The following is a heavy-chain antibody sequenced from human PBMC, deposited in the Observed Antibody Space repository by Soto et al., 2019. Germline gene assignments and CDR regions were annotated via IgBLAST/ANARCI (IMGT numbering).Heavy chain of an antibody. Sequence: QVQLVQSGAEVKKPGASVKVSCKASGYTFTSYDINWVRQATGQGLEWMGWMNPNSGNTGYAQKFQGRVTMTRNTSISRAYMALSSLRSEDTAVYYCAIVSAPAGPYYFDYWGQGTLDTDSS. D-gene: IGHD6-13*01. CDR2: MNPNSGNT. V-gene: IGHV1-8*01. CDR3: AIVSAPAGPYYFDY. CDR1: GYTFTSYD. J-gene: IGHJ4*02.